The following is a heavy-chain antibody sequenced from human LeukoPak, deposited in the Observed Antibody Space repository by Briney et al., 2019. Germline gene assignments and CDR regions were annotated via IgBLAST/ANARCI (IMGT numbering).Heavy chain of an antibody. CDR3: TRRDCTRTSCYASD. CDR2: ISTIGYT. V-gene: IGHV3-11*06. D-gene: IGHD2-2*01. Sequence: GGSLRLSCTASGFIFSDYYMGWVRQAPGQGLEWISYISTIGYTSYADSVKGRFTISRDTAKKSVYLQMNILRAEDTSIYYCTRRDCTRTSCYASDWGQGTLVTVSS. CDR1: GFIFSDYY. J-gene: IGHJ4*02.